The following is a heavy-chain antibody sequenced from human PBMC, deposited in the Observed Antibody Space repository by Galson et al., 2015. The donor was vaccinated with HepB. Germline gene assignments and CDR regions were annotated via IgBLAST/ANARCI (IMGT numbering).Heavy chain of an antibody. D-gene: IGHD3-10*01. J-gene: IGHJ4*02. CDR2: IRSKAAGGTT. V-gene: IGHV3-15*01. CDR3: ATGRGISGPNNYCDD. Sequence: LRLSCAASGITFSNTWMNWVCQVPGKGLEWVGRIRSKAAGGTTDFAAPVKGRFTISRDDSKNMLYLEMNSLKSEDTAVYYCATGRGISGPNNYCDDWGQGTLVTVSS. CDR1: GITFSNTW.